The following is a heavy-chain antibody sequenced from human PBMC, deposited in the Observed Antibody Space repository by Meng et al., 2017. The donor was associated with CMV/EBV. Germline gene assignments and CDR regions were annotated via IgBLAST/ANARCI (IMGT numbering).Heavy chain of an antibody. D-gene: IGHD2-8*02. Sequence: GESLKISCAASGFTFSSYSMNWVRQAPGKGLEWVSSISSSSSYIYYADSVKGRFTISRDNAKNSLYLQMNSLRAEDTAVYYCARLPLTWSWSGYFGYWGQGTLVTVSS. J-gene: IGHJ4*02. CDR1: GFTFSSYS. CDR3: ARLPLTWSWSGYFGY. CDR2: ISSSSSYI. V-gene: IGHV3-21*01.